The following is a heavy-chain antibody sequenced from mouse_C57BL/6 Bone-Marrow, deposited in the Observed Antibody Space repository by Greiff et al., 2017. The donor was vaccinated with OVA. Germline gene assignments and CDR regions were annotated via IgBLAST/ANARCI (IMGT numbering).Heavy chain of an antibody. CDR3: TEGGPYY. J-gene: IGHJ2*01. CDR2: IRLKSDNYAT. D-gene: IGHD1-1*02. V-gene: IGHV6-3*01. Sequence: DVMLVESGGGLVQPGGSMKLSCVASGFTFSNYWMNWVRQSPEKGLEWVAQIRLKSDNYATHYAESVNVRFTISRDDSKSSVYLQMNNLRAEDTGIYYCTEGGPYYWGQGTTLTVSA. CDR1: GFTFSNYW.